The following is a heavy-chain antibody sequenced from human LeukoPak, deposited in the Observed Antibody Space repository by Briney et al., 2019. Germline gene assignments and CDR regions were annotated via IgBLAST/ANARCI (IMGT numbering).Heavy chain of an antibody. Sequence: GASVKVSCKASGYTFTSYAMHWVRQAPGQRLEWMGWINAGNGNTKYSQKFQGRVTITRDTSASTAYMELRSLRSDDTAVYYCARDRYGDGVDYWGQGTLVTVSS. V-gene: IGHV1-3*01. CDR3: ARDRYGDGVDY. D-gene: IGHD4-17*01. CDR2: INAGNGNT. J-gene: IGHJ4*02. CDR1: GYTFTSYA.